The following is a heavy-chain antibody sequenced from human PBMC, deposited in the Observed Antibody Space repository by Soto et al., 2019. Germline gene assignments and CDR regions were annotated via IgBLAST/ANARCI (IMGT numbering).Heavy chain of an antibody. CDR2: ISYDGSNK. J-gene: IGHJ4*02. CDR1: GFTFSSYG. V-gene: IGHV3-30*18. D-gene: IGHD2-2*01. CDR3: AKEGCSSTSCYDFDY. Sequence: GGSLRLSCAASGFTFSSYGVHWVRQAPGKGLEWVAVISYDGSNKYYADSVKGRFTISRDNSKNTLYLQMNSLRAEDTAVYYCAKEGCSSTSCYDFDYWGQGTLVTVSS.